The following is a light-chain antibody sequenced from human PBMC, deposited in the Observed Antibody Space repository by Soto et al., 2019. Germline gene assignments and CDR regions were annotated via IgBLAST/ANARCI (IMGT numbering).Light chain of an antibody. J-gene: IGKJ2*01. CDR1: QSVSSY. V-gene: IGKV3-15*01. CDR2: DAS. CDR3: QQYSNWPPLYT. Sequence: EIVMTQSPATLSVSPGERATLSCRASQSVSSYLAWYQQKPGLPPRLLIYDASTRATGIPDRFSGSWSVTDFTLTISSLQSADFAVYYCQQYSNWPPLYTFGRGTKLDIK.